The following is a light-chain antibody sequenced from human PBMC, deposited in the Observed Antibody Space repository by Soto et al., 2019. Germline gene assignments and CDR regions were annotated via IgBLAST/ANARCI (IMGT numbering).Light chain of an antibody. CDR2: GAS. J-gene: IGKJ1*01. V-gene: IGKV3-20*01. CDR3: QQYGSSRT. CDR1: RSVSSSY. Sequence: EIVLTPSPGTLSLSPVERATLSCRASRSVSSSYLAWYQQKPGQAPRLLIYGASSRATGIPDRFSGSGSGTDFTLTISRLEPEDFAVYYCQQYGSSRTFGQGTKVDIK.